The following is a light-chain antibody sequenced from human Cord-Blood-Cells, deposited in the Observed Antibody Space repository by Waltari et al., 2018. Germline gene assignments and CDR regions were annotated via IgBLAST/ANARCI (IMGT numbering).Light chain of an antibody. J-gene: IGKJ5*01. V-gene: IGKV3-20*01. CDR2: GAS. CDR3: QQYGSSPLT. Sequence: EIVLTQSPGTLSLSPGERATLSCRASQSVSSSYLAWYQQKPGQATRLLIYGASSRATGIPDRFSGSGSGTDFTLTISRLEPEDFAVYYCQQYGSSPLTFGQGTRLEIK. CDR1: QSVSSSY.